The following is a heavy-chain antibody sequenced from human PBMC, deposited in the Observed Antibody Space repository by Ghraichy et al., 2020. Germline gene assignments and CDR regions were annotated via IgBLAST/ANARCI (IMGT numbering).Heavy chain of an antibody. CDR1: GYTFTGYY. Sequence: ASVKVSCKASGYTFTGYYMHWVRQAPGQGLEWMGRINPNSGGTNYAQKFQGRVTITRDTSISTAYMELSRLRSDDTAVYYCARGSRDGYNCMDVWGQGTTVTVSS. CDR3: ARGSRDGYNCMDV. J-gene: IGHJ6*02. V-gene: IGHV1-2*06. CDR2: INPNSGGT. D-gene: IGHD5-24*01.